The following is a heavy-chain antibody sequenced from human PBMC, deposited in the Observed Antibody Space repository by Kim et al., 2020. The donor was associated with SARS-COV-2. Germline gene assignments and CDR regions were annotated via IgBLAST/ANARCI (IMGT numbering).Heavy chain of an antibody. CDR1: GYTFTSYA. CDR2: INAGNGNT. D-gene: IGHD3-3*01. J-gene: IGHJ3*02. CDR3: ARDKGYDFWSGHPSDAFDI. V-gene: IGHV1-3*01. Sequence: ASVTVSCKASGYTFTSYAMHWVRQAPGQRLEWMGWINAGNGNTKYSQKFQGRVTITRDTSASTAYMELSSLRSEDTAVYYCARDKGYDFWSGHPSDAFDIWGQGTMVTVSS.